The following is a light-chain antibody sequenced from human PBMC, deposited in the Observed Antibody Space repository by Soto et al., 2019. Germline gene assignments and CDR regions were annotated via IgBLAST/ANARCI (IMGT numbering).Light chain of an antibody. CDR3: QQYYSYPLN. J-gene: IGKJ4*01. CDR2: AAS. CDR1: QSISNY. Sequence: DIQMTQSPSSLSASVGYRVTMSCRASQSISNYLNWYQQKPGNAPKLLIYAASTLQSGVPSRFSGSGSGTDFTLTISCLQSEDFATYYCQQYYSYPLNCGGGTKGDIK. V-gene: IGKV1-39*01.